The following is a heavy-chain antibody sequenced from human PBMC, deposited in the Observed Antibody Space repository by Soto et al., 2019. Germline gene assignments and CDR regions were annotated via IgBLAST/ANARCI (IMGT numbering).Heavy chain of an antibody. J-gene: IGHJ4*02. V-gene: IGHV4-59*08. CDR2: IYYSGST. CDR3: ARETTSGSVIDY. CDR1: GGSISSYY. Sequence: SETLSLTCTVSGGSISSYYWSWIRQPPGKGLEWIGYIYYSGSTNYNPSLKSRVTISVDTSKNQFSLKLSSVTAADTAVYYCARETTSGSVIDYWGQGTLVTVSS. D-gene: IGHD4-17*01.